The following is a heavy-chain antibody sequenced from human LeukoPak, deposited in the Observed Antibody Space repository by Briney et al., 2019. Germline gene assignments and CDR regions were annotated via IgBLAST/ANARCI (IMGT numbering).Heavy chain of an antibody. J-gene: IGHJ4*02. CDR1: GGTFSSYG. CDR3: ARDFCSTSCNLGY. D-gene: IGHD2-2*01. CDR2: IIPIFGTA. V-gene: IGHV1-69*13. Sequence: ASVKVSCKASGGTFSSYGISWVRQAPGQGLEWMGGIIPIFGTANYAQKFQGRVTITADESTSTAYMELSSLRSEDTAVYYCARDFCSTSCNLGYWGQGTLVTVSS.